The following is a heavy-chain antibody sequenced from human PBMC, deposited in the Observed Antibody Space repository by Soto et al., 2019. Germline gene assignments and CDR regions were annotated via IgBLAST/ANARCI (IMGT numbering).Heavy chain of an antibody. D-gene: IGHD3-22*01. V-gene: IGHV5-51*01. CDR3: ARDRYYDSSGYDSGGFDI. Sequence: GESLKISCKGSGYTFTSYWIGWVRQVPGKGLEWMGIIYPGDSDTRYSPSFQGQVTMSADKSISTAYLQWSSLKASDTAMYFCARDRYYDSSGYDSGGFDIWGQGTMVTVS. CDR2: IYPGDSDT. J-gene: IGHJ3*02. CDR1: GYTFTSYW.